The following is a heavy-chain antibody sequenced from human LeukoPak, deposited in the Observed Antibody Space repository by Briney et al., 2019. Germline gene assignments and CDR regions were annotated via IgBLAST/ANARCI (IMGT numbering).Heavy chain of an antibody. V-gene: IGHV1-2*06. CDR3: ARPYSYCGGDCPSWAFDI. Sequence: ASVKVSCKASGYTFTGYYMHWVRQAPGQGLEWMGRMNPNSGGTNYTQKFRGRVTMTRDTSISTAYMELSRLRSDDTAVYYCARPYSYCGGDCPSWAFDIWGQGTMVTVSS. CDR2: MNPNSGGT. D-gene: IGHD2-21*02. J-gene: IGHJ3*02. CDR1: GYTFTGYY.